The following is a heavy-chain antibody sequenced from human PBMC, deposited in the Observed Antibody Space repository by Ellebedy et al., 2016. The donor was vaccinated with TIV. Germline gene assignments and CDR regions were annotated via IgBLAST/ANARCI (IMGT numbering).Heavy chain of an antibody. V-gene: IGHV3-23*01. CDR3: AKDMVFGDGKWEIDV. J-gene: IGHJ6*02. CDR2: INNGGRTT. Sequence: GESLKISCVASGFTFSGYAMSWVRQAPGKGLEWVSGINNGGRTTSYADSVKGRFTISRDNSRSTLYLQMNSLRAEDSAVYYCAKDMVFGDGKWEIDVWGQGTTVTASS. D-gene: IGHD1-26*01. CDR1: GFTFSGYA.